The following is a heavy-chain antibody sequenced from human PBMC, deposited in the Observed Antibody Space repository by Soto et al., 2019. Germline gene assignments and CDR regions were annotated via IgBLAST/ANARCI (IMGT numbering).Heavy chain of an antibody. V-gene: IGHV3-7*05. CDR1: GFTFSSYW. CDR2: IKQDGSEK. Sequence: GGSLRLSCAASGFTFSSYWMSWVRQAPGKGLEWVANIKQDGSEKYYVDSVKGRFTISRDNAKNSLYLQMNSLRAEDTAVYYCARDEAYIVARYYYYGMDVWGQGTTVTVSS. CDR3: ARDEAYIVARYYYYGMDV. D-gene: IGHD5-12*01. J-gene: IGHJ6*02.